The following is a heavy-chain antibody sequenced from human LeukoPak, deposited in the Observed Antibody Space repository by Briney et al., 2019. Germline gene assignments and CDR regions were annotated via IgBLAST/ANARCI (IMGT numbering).Heavy chain of an antibody. Sequence: SETLSLTCTVSGASIRSGDYYWSWIRQPPGKGLEWIGYIYYSGSTYYNPSLKSRVTISVDTSKNQFSLKLSSVTAADTAVYYCAREGYSSSSRNFDYWGQGTLVTVSS. J-gene: IGHJ4*02. CDR1: GASIRSGDYY. D-gene: IGHD6-6*01. CDR3: AREGYSSSSRNFDY. V-gene: IGHV4-30-4*01. CDR2: IYYSGST.